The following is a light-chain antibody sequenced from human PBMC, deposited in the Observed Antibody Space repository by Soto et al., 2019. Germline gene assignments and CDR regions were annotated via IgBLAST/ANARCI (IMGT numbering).Light chain of an antibody. Sequence: QSALTQPPSASGSPGQSVTISCTGTSSDVGGYNYVSWYQQHPGKAPKLMIYEVSMRPSGVPDRFSGSKSGNTASLTVSGLQAEDEADYYCSSYAASNTAAFGGGTKLTVL. CDR3: SSYAASNTAA. CDR1: SSDVGGYNY. CDR2: EVS. V-gene: IGLV2-8*01. J-gene: IGLJ2*01.